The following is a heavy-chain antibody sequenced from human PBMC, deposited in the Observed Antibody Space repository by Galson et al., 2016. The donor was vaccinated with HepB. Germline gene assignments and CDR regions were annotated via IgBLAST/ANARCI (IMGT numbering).Heavy chain of an antibody. V-gene: IGHV3-23*01. CDR2: SGSGGPT. CDR3: AKSVLEYDILTGYYRRGADY. CDR1: GFTFSSYA. J-gene: IGHJ4*02. Sequence: SLRISCAASGFTFSSYAMSWVRQAPGRGLEWVSSSGSGGPTYYADSVKGRFTISRDNSKNTLFLQMHSLRADDTAVYYCAKSVLEYDILTGYYRRGADYWGQGTLVTVSS. D-gene: IGHD3-9*01.